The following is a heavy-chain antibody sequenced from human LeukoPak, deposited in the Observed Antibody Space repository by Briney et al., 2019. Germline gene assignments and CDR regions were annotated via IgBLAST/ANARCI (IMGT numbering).Heavy chain of an antibody. CDR1: GGSISSSSYY. CDR3: ASHYGSGSYSQYYFDY. CDR2: IYYSGST. D-gene: IGHD3-10*01. V-gene: IGHV4-39*07. J-gene: IGHJ4*02. Sequence: SETLSLTCTVSGGSISSSSYYWGWIRQPPGKGLEWIGSIYYSGSTYYNPSLKSRVTISVDTSKNQFSLKLSSVTAADTAVYYCASHYGSGSYSQYYFDYWGQGTLVTVSS.